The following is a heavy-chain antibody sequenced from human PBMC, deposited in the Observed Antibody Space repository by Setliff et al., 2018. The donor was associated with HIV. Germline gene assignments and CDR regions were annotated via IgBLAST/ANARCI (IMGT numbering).Heavy chain of an antibody. CDR2: ISNSGST. V-gene: IGHV4-31*03. Sequence: SETLSLTCSVSGGSISSGGHYWNWIRQHPGRGLEWIGYISNSGSTYYNPSLKGRLTISVDPSERQFSLKLTSVTAADTAVYYCVRWYYCVSGACYRADYWGQGTMVTVSS. CDR1: GGSISSGGHY. J-gene: IGHJ4*02. CDR3: VRWYYCVSGACYRADY. D-gene: IGHD2-21*02.